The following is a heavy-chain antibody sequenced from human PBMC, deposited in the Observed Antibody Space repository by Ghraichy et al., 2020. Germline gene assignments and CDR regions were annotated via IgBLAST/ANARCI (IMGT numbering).Heavy chain of an antibody. Sequence: ASVKVSCKASGYTFTSYYMHWVLQSPGQGLEWMGIINPSGGSTSYAQKFQGRVTMTRDTSTSTVYMELSSLRSEDTAVYYCAREIYDSSGYYSEFDYWGQGTLVTVSS. D-gene: IGHD3-22*01. CDR1: GYTFTSYY. CDR3: AREIYDSSGYYSEFDY. V-gene: IGHV1-46*01. CDR2: INPSGGST. J-gene: IGHJ4*02.